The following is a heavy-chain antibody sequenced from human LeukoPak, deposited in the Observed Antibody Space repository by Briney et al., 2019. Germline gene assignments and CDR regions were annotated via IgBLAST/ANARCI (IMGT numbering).Heavy chain of an antibody. J-gene: IGHJ4*02. CDR2: IWYDGSNK. D-gene: IGHD3-10*01. CDR1: GFTFRSYG. Sequence: GRSLRLSCAASGFTFRSYGMHWVRQAPGKGLEWVAVIWYDGSNKYYADSVKGRFTISRDNSKNTLYLQMNSLRAEDTAVYYCTAGLLWFGELSSYYFDYWGQGTLVTVSS. CDR3: TAGLLWFGELSSYYFDY. V-gene: IGHV3-33*01.